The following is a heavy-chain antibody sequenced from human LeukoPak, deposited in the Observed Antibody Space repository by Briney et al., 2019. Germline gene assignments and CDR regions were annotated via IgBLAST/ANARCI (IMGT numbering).Heavy chain of an antibody. Sequence: PSETLSLTCTVSSGSISSSSYYWGWIRQPPGKGLEWIGSIYYSGSTYYNPSLKSRVTMSVDTSKSQFSLKLSSVTAADTAVYYCARGGGHREYYYYYYMDVWGKGTTVTVSS. CDR1: SGSISSSSYY. CDR2: IYYSGST. D-gene: IGHD3-16*01. CDR3: ARGGGHREYYYYYYMDV. V-gene: IGHV4-39*07. J-gene: IGHJ6*03.